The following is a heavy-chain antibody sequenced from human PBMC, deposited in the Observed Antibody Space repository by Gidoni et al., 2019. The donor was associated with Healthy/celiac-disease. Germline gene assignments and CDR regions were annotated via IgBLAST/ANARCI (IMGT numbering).Heavy chain of an antibody. V-gene: IGHV3-23*01. D-gene: IGHD6-13*01. J-gene: IGHJ1*01. CDR1: GFTFSSYA. CDR3: AKGSAAGTLYFQH. CDR2: ISGSGGST. Sequence: EVQLLESGGGLVQPGGSLRLSCAASGFTFSSYAMSWVGQAPGKGLGWVSAISGSGGSTYYADSVKGRFTISRDNSKNTLYLQMNSLRAEDTAVYYCAKGSAAGTLYFQHWGQGTLVTVSS.